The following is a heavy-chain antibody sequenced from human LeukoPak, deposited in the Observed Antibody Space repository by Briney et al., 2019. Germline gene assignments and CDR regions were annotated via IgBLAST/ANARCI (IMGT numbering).Heavy chain of an antibody. V-gene: IGHV3-7*01. CDR2: IKQDGSEK. CDR3: ARDGERPTYYYDSSDYYYYYYGTDV. J-gene: IGHJ6*02. D-gene: IGHD3-22*01. Sequence: GSLRLSCAASGFTFSSYWMSWVRQAPGKGLEWVANIKQDGSEKYYVDSVKGRFTISRDNAKNSLYLQMNSLRAEDTAVYYCARDGERPTYYYDSSDYYYYYYGTDVWGQGTTVTVSS. CDR1: GFTFSSYW.